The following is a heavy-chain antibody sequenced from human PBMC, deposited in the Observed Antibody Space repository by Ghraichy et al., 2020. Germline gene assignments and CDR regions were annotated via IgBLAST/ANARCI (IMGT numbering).Heavy chain of an antibody. CDR3: ARGGPNWNDGADWFDP. D-gene: IGHD1-1*01. CDR2: INPNSGGT. CDR1: GYTFTGYY. Sequence: ASVKVSCKASGYTFTGYYMHWVRQAPGQGLEWMGWINPNSGGTNYAQKFQGRVTMTRDTSISTAYMELSRLRSDDTAVYYCARGGPNWNDGADWFDPWGQGTLVTVSS. V-gene: IGHV1-2*02. J-gene: IGHJ5*02.